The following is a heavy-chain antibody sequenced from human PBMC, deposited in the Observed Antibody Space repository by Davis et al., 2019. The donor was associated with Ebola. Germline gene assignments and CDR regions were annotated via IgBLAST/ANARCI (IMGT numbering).Heavy chain of an antibody. CDR3: ARAPDKAYQALYRCFDY. CDR2: ISGSGGST. Sequence: PGGSLRLSCVASGFTFSSYGMSWVRQAPGKGLEWVAIISGSGGSTHYVDSVKGWFTISRDNSKNSLYLQMNSLRAEDTAVYYCARAPDKAYQALYRCFDYWGQGTLVTVSS. D-gene: IGHD2-2*02. V-gene: IGHV3-23*01. CDR1: GFTFSSYG. J-gene: IGHJ4*02.